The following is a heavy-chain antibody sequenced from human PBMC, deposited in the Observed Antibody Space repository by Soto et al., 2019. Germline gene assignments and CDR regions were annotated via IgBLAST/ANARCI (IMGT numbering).Heavy chain of an antibody. D-gene: IGHD3-16*01. Sequence: GGSLRLSCAASGFSFSTYGMHWVRQAPGKGLEWVAFISNDGSNKYYADSVKGRFTISRDNSKNTLYLQMNSLRAEDTAVYYCAKGLGTYWPFAYGAQGPLVP. J-gene: IGHJ4*02. CDR3: AKGLGTYWPFAY. CDR1: GFSFSTYG. V-gene: IGHV3-30*18. CDR2: ISNDGSNK.